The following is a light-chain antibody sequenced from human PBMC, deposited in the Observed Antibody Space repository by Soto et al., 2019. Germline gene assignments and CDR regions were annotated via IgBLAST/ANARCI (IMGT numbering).Light chain of an antibody. CDR1: ESVHSN. Sequence: IVMTQSPVTLSVSPGERATLSCRASESVHSNLAWYQWKPGQAPRLLIYGAFTRATGIPARFSGSGSGTEFTLTISSRQSEDVAVYYCQQYHNWPPWTFGQGTKVEIK. CDR2: GAF. CDR3: QQYHNWPPWT. V-gene: IGKV3-15*01. J-gene: IGKJ1*01.